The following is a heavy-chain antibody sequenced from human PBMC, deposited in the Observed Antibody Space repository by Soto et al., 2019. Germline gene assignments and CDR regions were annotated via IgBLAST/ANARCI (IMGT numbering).Heavy chain of an antibody. D-gene: IGHD2-2*01. CDR3: ARALGYCSSTSCYTAVYWFDP. CDR1: GGTFSSYT. V-gene: IGHV1-69*02. J-gene: IGHJ5*02. CDR2: IIPILGIA. Sequence: QVQLVQSGAEVKKPGSSVKVSCKASGGTFSSYTISWVRQAPGQGLEWMGRIIPILGIANYAQKFQGRVTINADKSTSTAYMELSSLRSEDTAVYYCARALGYCSSTSCYTAVYWFDPWGQGTLVTVSS.